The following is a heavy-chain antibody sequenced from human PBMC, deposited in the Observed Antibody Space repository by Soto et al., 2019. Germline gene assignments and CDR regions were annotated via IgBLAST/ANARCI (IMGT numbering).Heavy chain of an antibody. CDR3: AKDVVSGDGFWLMGH. V-gene: IGHV3-23*01. CDR1: GFTFSDYS. J-gene: IGHJ4*01. D-gene: IGHD2-21*02. Sequence: GGSLRLSGAASGFTFSDYSITWVRQAPWKGLESVSGIYGNGAGIQYADSVRGRFTISRDNSKNTLYLQMNSLRAEDTAVYYCAKDVVSGDGFWLMGHWGHGTLVRVS. CDR2: IYGNGAGI.